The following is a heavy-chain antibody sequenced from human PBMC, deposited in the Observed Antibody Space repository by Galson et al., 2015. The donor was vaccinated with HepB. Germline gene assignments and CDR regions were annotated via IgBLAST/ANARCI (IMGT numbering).Heavy chain of an antibody. D-gene: IGHD5-12*01. CDR1: GFTFGDYA. Sequence: SLRLSCAASGFTFGDYAMSWFRQAPGKGLEWVGFIRSKAYGGTTEYAASVKGRFTISRDDSKSIAYLQMNSLKTEDTAVYYCTIYWVLDIVANSYHYSGRDVWGQGTTVPVSS. CDR3: TIYWVLDIVANSYHYSGRDV. J-gene: IGHJ6*02. V-gene: IGHV3-49*03. CDR2: IRSKAYGGTT.